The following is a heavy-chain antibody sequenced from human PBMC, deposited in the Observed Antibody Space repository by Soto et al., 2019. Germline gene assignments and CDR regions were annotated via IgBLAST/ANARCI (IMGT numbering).Heavy chain of an antibody. CDR1: GFTFTSSA. V-gene: IGHV1-58*01. J-gene: IGHJ4*02. Sequence: SVKVSCKASGFTFTSSAVQWVRQARGQRLEWIGWIVVGSGNTNYARKFQERVTITRDMSTSTAYMELSSLRSEDTAVDYCAARKYYYDSSGCYIWGQGTLVTVSS. CDR3: AARKYYYDSSGCYI. CDR2: IVVGSGNT. D-gene: IGHD3-22*01.